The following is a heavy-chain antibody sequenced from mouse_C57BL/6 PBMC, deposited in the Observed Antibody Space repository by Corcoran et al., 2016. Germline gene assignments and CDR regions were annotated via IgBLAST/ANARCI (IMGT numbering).Heavy chain of an antibody. Sequence: EVQLQQSGPELVKPGASVKISCKASGYTFTDYDINWVKQSPGKRLEWIGDINPNNGSTNYNQKFKGKATLTVDKSSSTAYMELSSLTPEDAAVYFCARSATSSESWFAYWGQGTLVTVSA. J-gene: IGHJ3*01. CDR2: INPNNGST. CDR1: GYTFTDYD. CDR3: ARSATSSESWFAY. V-gene: IGHV1-26*01. D-gene: IGHD1-1*01.